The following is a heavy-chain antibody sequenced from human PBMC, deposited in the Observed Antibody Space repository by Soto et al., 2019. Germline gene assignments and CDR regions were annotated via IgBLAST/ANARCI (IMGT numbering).Heavy chain of an antibody. CDR1: GYTFTDFY. CDR3: ATDPQVGFCGVNSCSTGDF. J-gene: IGHJ4*02. Sequence: EVQLLQSGPEVKKPGTTVKLSCRVSGYTFTDFYIHWVRQAPGKGLEWMGLVDPEDGETRYAEQFQGRVTIHADTSIDTVYMELSSLRSGDTAVYYCATDPQVGFCGVNSCSTGDFWGQGTLVTVSS. D-gene: IGHD2-21*01. CDR2: VDPEDGET. V-gene: IGHV1-69-2*01.